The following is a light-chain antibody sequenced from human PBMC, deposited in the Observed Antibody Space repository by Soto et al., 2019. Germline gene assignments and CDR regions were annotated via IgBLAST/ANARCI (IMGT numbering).Light chain of an antibody. J-gene: IGKJ4*01. CDR1: QSVSNTY. V-gene: IGKV3-15*01. CDR2: GAS. CDR3: QQYNNWPLT. Sequence: EIVLTQSPGTLSLSPGERATLSCRASQSVSNTYLAWYQQKPGQAPRLLIYGASTRATGIPARFSGSGSGTELTLTISSLQSEDFAVYYCQQYNNWPLTFGGGTKVDIK.